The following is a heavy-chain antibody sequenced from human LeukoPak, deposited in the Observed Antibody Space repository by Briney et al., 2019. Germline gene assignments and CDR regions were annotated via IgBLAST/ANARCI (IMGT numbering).Heavy chain of an antibody. V-gene: IGHV1-18*01. CDR1: GYTLTSYG. CDR3: ARDEGYDILTGQIDY. CDR2: ISAYNGNT. D-gene: IGHD3-9*01. J-gene: IGHJ4*02. Sequence: ASVKVSCKASGYTLTSYGISWVRQAPGQGLEWMGWISAYNGNTRYAQKLQGRVTMTTDSSTSTAYMELRSLRSDDTAVYYCARDEGYDILTGQIDYWGQGTLVTVSS.